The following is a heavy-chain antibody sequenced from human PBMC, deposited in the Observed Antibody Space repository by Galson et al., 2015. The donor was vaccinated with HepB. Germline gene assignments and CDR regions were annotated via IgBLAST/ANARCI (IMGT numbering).Heavy chain of an antibody. CDR3: ARATDGGWNGFDY. V-gene: IGHV1-2*02. J-gene: IGHJ4*02. D-gene: IGHD6-19*01. Sequence: SVKVSCKASGYTFTGYYIHWVRQAPGQGLEWMGWINPNSGGTDYAHNFQGRVTMTRDTSISTAYMEVTSLRDEDTAVYYCARATDGGWNGFDYWGQGTLVTVSS. CDR2: INPNSGGT. CDR1: GYTFTGYY.